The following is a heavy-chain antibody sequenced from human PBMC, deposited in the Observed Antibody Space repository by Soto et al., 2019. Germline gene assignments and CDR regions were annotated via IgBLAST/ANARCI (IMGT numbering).Heavy chain of an antibody. CDR2: IYPGDSDT. CDR1: GYSFTSYL. Sequence: GESLKISCKGSGYSFTSYLIGWVRQMPGKGLEWMGIIYPGDSDTRYSPSFQGQVTISADKSISTAYLQWSSLKASDTAMYYCARLGGYCSSTKCYGGGDYWGQGTQVTVSS. V-gene: IGHV5-51*01. D-gene: IGHD2-2*01. CDR3: ARLGGYCSSTKCYGGGDY. J-gene: IGHJ4*02.